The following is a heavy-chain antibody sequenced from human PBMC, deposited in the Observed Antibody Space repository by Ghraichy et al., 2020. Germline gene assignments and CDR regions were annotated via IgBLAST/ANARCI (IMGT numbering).Heavy chain of an antibody. CDR2: IYYSGST. J-gene: IGHJ4*02. D-gene: IGHD4-11*01. Sequence: SETLALTCTVSGGSISSSSYYWGWIRQPPGKGLEWIGSIYYSGSTYYNPSLKSRVTISVDTSKNQFSLKLSSVTAADTAVYYCARRGRLPTGFDYWGQGTLVTVSS. V-gene: IGHV4-39*01. CDR1: GGSISSSSYY. CDR3: ARRGRLPTGFDY.